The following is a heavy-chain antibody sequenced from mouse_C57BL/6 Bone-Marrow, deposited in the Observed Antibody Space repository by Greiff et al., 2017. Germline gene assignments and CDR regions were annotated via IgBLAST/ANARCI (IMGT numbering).Heavy chain of an antibody. CDR2: IDPEIGDT. V-gene: IGHV14-4*01. CDR1: GFNIKDDY. D-gene: IGHD2-3*01. J-gene: IGHJ2*01. CDR3: SSFDGNYFDF. Sequence: VQLQQSGAELVRPGASVKLSCTASGFNIKDDYIHWVKQRPEQGLEWIGWIDPEIGDTEYASKFQGTDTITLDTSYNTAYLRLSSLTSDDTAVYYCSSFDGNYFDFWGQGTPLTVAS.